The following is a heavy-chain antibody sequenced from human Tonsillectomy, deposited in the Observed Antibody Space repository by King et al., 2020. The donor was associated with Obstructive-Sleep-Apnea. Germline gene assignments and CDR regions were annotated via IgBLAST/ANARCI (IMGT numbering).Heavy chain of an antibody. CDR2: ISYSGST. V-gene: IGHV4-59*01. J-gene: IGHJ4*02. CDR3: ARDSSIFSYCDY. D-gene: IGHD6-6*01. CDR1: GGSISSYY. Sequence: QLQESGPGLVKPSETLSLTCTVSGGSISSYYWSWIRQPPGKGLEWIGYISYSGSTNYNPSLKSRVTISVDTSKNQFSLKMSSVTAADTAVYYCARDSSIFSYCDYWGQRTLVTVSS.